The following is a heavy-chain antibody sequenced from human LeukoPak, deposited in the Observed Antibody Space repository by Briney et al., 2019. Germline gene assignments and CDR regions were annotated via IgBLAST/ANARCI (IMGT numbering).Heavy chain of an antibody. D-gene: IGHD2-2*01. J-gene: IGHJ4*02. CDR3: ARHAYGDIVVVPAAMPAEPYFDY. CDR1: GGSISSSSYY. Sequence: SETLSLTCTVSGGSISSSSYYWGWIRQPPGKGLEWIGSIYYSGSTYYNPSLKSRVTISVDTSKNQFSLKLSSVTAADTAVYYCARHAYGDIVVVPAAMPAEPYFDYWGQGTLVTLSS. CDR2: IYYSGST. V-gene: IGHV4-39*01.